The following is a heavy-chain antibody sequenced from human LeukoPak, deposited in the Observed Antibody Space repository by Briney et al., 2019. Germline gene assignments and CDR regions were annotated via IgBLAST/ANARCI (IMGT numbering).Heavy chain of an antibody. Sequence: PGGSLRLSCAASGFTFSSYAMHWVRQAPGKGLEWVAVISYDGSNKYYADSVKGRFTISRDNSKNTLYLQMNSLRAEDTAVYYCARGTWVLFAFDIWGQGTMVTVPS. D-gene: IGHD2-8*02. CDR2: ISYDGSNK. J-gene: IGHJ3*02. CDR1: GFTFSSYA. V-gene: IGHV3-30-3*01. CDR3: ARGTWVLFAFDI.